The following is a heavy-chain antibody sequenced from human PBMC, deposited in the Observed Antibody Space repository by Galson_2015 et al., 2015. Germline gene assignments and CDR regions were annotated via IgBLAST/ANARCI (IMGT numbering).Heavy chain of an antibody. V-gene: IGHV1-2*04. CDR1: GYTFTGYY. CDR3: ASGTGITGTTVFDF. Sequence: SVKVSCKASGYTFTGYYMNWVRQAPGQGLEWMGWINPNSGGTNYAQKFQGWVTMTRDTSISTAYMELSRLRSDDTAVYYCASGTGITGTTVFDFWGQATLVTVSS. J-gene: IGHJ4*02. CDR2: INPNSGGT. D-gene: IGHD1-20*01.